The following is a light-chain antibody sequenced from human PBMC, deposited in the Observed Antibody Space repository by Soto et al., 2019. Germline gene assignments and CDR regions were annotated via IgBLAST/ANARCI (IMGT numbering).Light chain of an antibody. CDR2: DIS. V-gene: IGKV3D-15*01. J-gene: IGKJ4*01. Sequence: RVMTQSPATLSASPGEKIALSCRASQTVSSNLAWYQQKPGQPPRLLIYDISTRATGIPARFSGSGSGSEFTLTISSLQSEDFAVYYCQQYNSWPLTFGGGTKVDIK. CDR3: QQYNSWPLT. CDR1: QTVSSN.